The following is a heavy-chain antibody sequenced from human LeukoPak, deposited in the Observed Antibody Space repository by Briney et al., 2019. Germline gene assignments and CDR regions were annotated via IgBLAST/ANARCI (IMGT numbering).Heavy chain of an antibody. J-gene: IGHJ3*02. D-gene: IGHD6-13*01. Sequence: ASVKVSCKASGGTFSSYAIRWVRQAPGQGLEWMGGFDPEEGETIYAHKPQERVTMTKDTSTDTVYMELSRLSCEDTAVDYCAKDRGGHRRSWYGRGGAFDIW. CDR3: AKDRGGHRRSWYGRGGAFDI. CDR2: FDPEEGET. V-gene: IGHV1-24*01. CDR1: GGTFSSYA.